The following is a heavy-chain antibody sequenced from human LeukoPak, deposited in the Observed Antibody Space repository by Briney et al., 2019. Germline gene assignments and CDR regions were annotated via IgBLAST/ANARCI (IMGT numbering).Heavy chain of an antibody. Sequence: PSETLSLTCTVSGDSISGSGFYWGWIRQSPGRGLEWIGSIDYSGTTYYNPSLKSRVTISPDTSKNQFSLNLNSVIAADTAVYYCARGQTYYDNRIVAGYWGQGTLVTVSS. V-gene: IGHV4-39*07. CDR3: ARGQTYYDNRIVAGY. CDR2: IDYSGTT. D-gene: IGHD3-22*01. J-gene: IGHJ4*02. CDR1: GDSISGSGFY.